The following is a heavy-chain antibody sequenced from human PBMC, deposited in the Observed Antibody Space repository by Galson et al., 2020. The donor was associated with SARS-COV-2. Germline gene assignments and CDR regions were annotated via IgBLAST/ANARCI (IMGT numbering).Heavy chain of an antibody. Sequence: SETLSLTCTVSGGSISSSSYYWGWIRQPPGKGLEWIGSIYYSGSTYYNPSLKSRVTISVDTSKNQFSLKLSSVTAADTAVYYCARQITVVVAATGWFDPWGQGTLVTVSS. CDR1: GGSISSSSYY. V-gene: IGHV4-39*01. D-gene: IGHD2-15*01. J-gene: IGHJ5*02. CDR3: ARQITVVVAATGWFDP. CDR2: IYYSGST.